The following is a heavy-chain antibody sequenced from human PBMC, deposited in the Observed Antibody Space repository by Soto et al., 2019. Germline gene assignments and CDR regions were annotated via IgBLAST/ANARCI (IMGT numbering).Heavy chain of an antibody. CDR2: IYYSGST. J-gene: IGHJ3*02. CDR1: GGSISSGGYY. Sequence: QVQLQESGPGLVKPSQTLSLTCTVSGGSISSGGYYWSWIRQHPGKGLEWIGYIYYSGSTYYNPSLKSRLTISVDTSKNQFSLKLSSVTAADTAVYYCARAGSYCGGDCYLLNAFDIWGQGTMVTVSS. V-gene: IGHV4-31*03. D-gene: IGHD2-21*02. CDR3: ARAGSYCGGDCYLLNAFDI.